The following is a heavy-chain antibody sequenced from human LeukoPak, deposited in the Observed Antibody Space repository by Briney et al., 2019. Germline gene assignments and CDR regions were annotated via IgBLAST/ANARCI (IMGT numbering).Heavy chain of an antibody. CDR1: GFTFSSYG. Sequence: GGTLRLSCAASGFTFSSYGMSWVRQAPGKGLEWVSAISGSGGSTYYADSVKGRFTISRDNSKNTLYLQMNSLRAEDTAVYYCAKDRIAVAGRELDYWGQGTLVTVSS. CDR2: ISGSGGST. CDR3: AKDRIAVAGRELDY. J-gene: IGHJ4*02. D-gene: IGHD6-19*01. V-gene: IGHV3-23*01.